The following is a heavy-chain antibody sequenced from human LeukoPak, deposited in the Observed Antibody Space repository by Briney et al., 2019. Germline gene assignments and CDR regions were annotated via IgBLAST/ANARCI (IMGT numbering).Heavy chain of an antibody. CDR3: ASALTTLEYFQH. D-gene: IGHD4-17*01. CDR2: IYYSVST. V-gene: IGHV4-39*07. CDR1: GGSISSSSYY. J-gene: IGHJ1*01. Sequence: SETLSLTCTVSGGSISSSSYYWGWIRQPPGKGLEWIGSIYYSVSTYNNPSRKSRVTISVDASKNQFSLKVSSVTAADTAVYYCASALTTLEYFQHWGRGTLVTVSS.